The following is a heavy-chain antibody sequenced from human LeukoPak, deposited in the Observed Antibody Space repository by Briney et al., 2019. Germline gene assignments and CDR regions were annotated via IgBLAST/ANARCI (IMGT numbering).Heavy chain of an antibody. CDR1: GYTFTSYD. V-gene: IGHV1-8*01. CDR3: ARGSRRNLLYFFDL. J-gene: IGHJ4*02. CDR2: MNPNSGNT. D-gene: IGHD1-14*01. Sequence: ASVKVSCKASGYTFTSYDINWVRQATGQGLEWMGWMNPNSGNTGYARKFQGRVTMTRNTSISTTYMELSSLRSEDTVVYYCARGSRRNLLYFFDLWGQGTLVTVSS.